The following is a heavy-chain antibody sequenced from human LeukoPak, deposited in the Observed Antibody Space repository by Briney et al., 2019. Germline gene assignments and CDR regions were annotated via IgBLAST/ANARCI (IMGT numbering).Heavy chain of an antibody. Sequence: ASVKVSCKASGYTFTGYYMHWVRRASGQGLEWMGWINPNSGGTNYAQKFQGRVTMTRDTSISTAYMELSRLRSDDTAVYYCAREDYGDYWGALGYWGQGTLVTVSS. CDR2: INPNSGGT. CDR3: AREDYGDYWGALGY. D-gene: IGHD4-17*01. V-gene: IGHV1-2*02. J-gene: IGHJ4*02. CDR1: GYTFTGYY.